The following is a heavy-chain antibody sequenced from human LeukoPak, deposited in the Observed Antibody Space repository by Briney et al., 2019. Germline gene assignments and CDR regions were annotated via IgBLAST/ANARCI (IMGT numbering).Heavy chain of an antibody. V-gene: IGHV4-34*01. CDR2: INHSGST. D-gene: IGHD6-6*01. CDR3: ARAMLTYYYSSSSLVFDY. J-gene: IGHJ4*02. Sequence: MSSETLSLTCTVSGGSISSYYWSWIRQPPGKGLEWIGEINHSGSTNYNPSLKSRVTISVDTSKNQFSLKLSSVTAADTAVYYCARAMLTYYYSSSSLVFDYWGQGTLVTVSS. CDR1: GGSISSYY.